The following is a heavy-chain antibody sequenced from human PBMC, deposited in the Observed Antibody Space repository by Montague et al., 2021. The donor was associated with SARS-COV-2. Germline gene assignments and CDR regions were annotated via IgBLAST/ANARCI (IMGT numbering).Heavy chain of an antibody. CDR2: TYYRSKWYY. Sequence: CAISGDSVSSNTAAWNWIRQSPSRGLEWLGRTYYRSKWYYDYAVXVKSRMTISPDTSKNQLSLQLSSVTPGDTAVYYCARDPRSSRSWSFDYWGQGTLVTVSS. D-gene: IGHD6-13*01. J-gene: IGHJ4*02. V-gene: IGHV6-1*01. CDR1: GDSVSSNTAA. CDR3: ARDPRSSRSWSFDY.